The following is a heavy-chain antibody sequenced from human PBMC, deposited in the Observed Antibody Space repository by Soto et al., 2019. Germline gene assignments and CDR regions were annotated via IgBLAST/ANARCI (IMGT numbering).Heavy chain of an antibody. CDR3: AKGGTLGPKDY. CDR1: GFTFSTYI. J-gene: IGHJ4*02. D-gene: IGHD1-7*01. CDR2: ISPRDGT. V-gene: IGHV3-23*01. Sequence: GGSLRLSCAASGFTFSTYIMRWVRQAPGKGLEWVSSISPRDGTSYADSVKGRFTVSRDTSKNMLYLLMNSLRAEDTAVYYCAKGGTLGPKDYWGQGTLVTVSS.